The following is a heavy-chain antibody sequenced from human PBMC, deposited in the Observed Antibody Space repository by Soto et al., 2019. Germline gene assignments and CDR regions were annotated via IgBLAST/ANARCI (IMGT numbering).Heavy chain of an antibody. J-gene: IGHJ4*02. Sequence: QVQLVQSGAEVKKPGASVKVSCKVSGYTFTGNYMHWMRQAPGPRPEWMGWINPRNGDTDYPQKFQDRVTINRDTSISTAYMDLSRLTSDDTAIYFCVRGGGVDVVTPTRIVFDYWGQGTLLTVSS. D-gene: IGHD5-12*01. CDR1: GYTFTGNY. V-gene: IGHV1-2*02. CDR2: INPRNGDT. CDR3: VRGGGVDVVTPTRIVFDY.